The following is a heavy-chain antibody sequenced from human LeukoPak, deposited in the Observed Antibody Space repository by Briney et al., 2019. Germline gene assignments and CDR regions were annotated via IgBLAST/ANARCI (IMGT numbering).Heavy chain of an antibody. CDR2: IYYSGST. D-gene: IGHD6-19*01. J-gene: IGHJ4*02. CDR1: GGSISSYY. Sequence: SGTLSLTCTVSGGSISSYYWSWIRQPPGKGLEWIGYIYYSGSTNYNPSLKSRVTISVDTSKNQFSLKLSSVTAADTAVYYCARGKAVAGPVVDYWGQGTLVTVSS. CDR3: ARGKAVAGPVVDY. V-gene: IGHV4-59*01.